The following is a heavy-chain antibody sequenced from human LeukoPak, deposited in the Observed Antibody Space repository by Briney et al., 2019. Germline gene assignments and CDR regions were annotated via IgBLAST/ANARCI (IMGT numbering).Heavy chain of an antibody. CDR1: GGSFSGYY. CDR2: INHSGST. Sequence: SETLSLTCAVYGGSFSGYYWSWIRQPPGKGLEWIGEINHSGSTNYNPSLKSRVTISVDTSKNQFSLKLSSVTAADTAVYYCASLYYDSSATPFDYWGQG. D-gene: IGHD3-22*01. J-gene: IGHJ4*03. CDR3: ASLYYDSSATPFDY. V-gene: IGHV4-34*01.